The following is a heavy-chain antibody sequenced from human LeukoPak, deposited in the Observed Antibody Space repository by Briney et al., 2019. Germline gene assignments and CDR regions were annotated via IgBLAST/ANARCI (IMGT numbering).Heavy chain of an antibody. D-gene: IGHD1-1*01. V-gene: IGHV1-2*02. CDR1: GYTFTGYY. CDR2: INPNSGGT. CDR3: AKTRKAYYYYYMDV. Sequence: GASVKVSCKASGYTFTGYYMHWVRQAPGQGLEWMGWINPNSGGTNYAQKFQGRVTMTRDTSTSTVYMELSSLRSEDTAVYYCAKTRKAYYYYYMDVWGKGTTVTVSS. J-gene: IGHJ6*03.